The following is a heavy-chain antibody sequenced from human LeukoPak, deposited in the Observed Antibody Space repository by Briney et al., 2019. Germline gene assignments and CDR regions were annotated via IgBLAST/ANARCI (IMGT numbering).Heavy chain of an antibody. CDR1: GFPFSSYW. Sequence: GGSLRLSCAASGFPFSSYWMHWVRQVPGKGLLWVSRINSDGSATIYADSVRGRFTISRDNAKNSLYLQMNSLRAEDTAVYYCARERELYYDFWSGPRHNWFDPWGQGTLVTVSS. J-gene: IGHJ5*02. CDR2: INSDGSAT. V-gene: IGHV3-74*01. CDR3: ARERELYYDFWSGPRHNWFDP. D-gene: IGHD3-3*01.